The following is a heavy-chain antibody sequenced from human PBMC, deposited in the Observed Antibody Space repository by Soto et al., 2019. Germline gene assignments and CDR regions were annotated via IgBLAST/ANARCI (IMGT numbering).Heavy chain of an antibody. J-gene: IGHJ5*02. CDR2: IYYSGST. CDR3: ARSTVTTKNWFDP. CDR1: GGSISSYY. V-gene: IGHV4-59*01. D-gene: IGHD4-17*01. Sequence: ETLSLTCTVSGGSISSYYWSWIRQPPGKGLEWIGYIYYSGSTNYNPSLKSRVTISVDTSKNQFSLKLSSVTAADTAVYYCARSTVTTKNWFDPWGQGTLVTVSS.